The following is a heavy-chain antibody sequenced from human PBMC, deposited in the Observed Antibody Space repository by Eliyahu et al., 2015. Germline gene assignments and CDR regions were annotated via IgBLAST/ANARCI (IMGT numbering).Heavy chain of an antibody. CDR1: GLSLSTXGVS. CDR3: ALRHLHTDSARDAFHV. CDR2: IYWDDEK. V-gene: IGHV2-5*02. J-gene: IGHJ3*01. D-gene: IGHD2-21*02. Sequence: QITLKESAPTLVKPTQTLTLTCTFSGLSLSTXGVSVGWIRQPPGKALEWLALIYWDDEKHFSSSLRNRLTITKDTSKNQVVLVMTNMDPVDTATYYCALRHLHTDSARDAFHVWGPGTMVTVSS.